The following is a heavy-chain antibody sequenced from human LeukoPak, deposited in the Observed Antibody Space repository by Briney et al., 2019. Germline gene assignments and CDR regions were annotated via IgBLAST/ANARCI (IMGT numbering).Heavy chain of an antibody. Sequence: ASETLSLTCAVYGGSFSGYYWSWIRQPPGKGPEWIGEINHSGSTNYNPSLKSRVTISVDTSKNQFSLKLSSVTAADTAVYYCARGGIVGATTNYFDYWGQGTLVTVSS. CDR1: GGSFSGYY. CDR2: INHSGST. J-gene: IGHJ4*02. CDR3: ARGGIVGATTNYFDY. D-gene: IGHD1-26*01. V-gene: IGHV4-34*01.